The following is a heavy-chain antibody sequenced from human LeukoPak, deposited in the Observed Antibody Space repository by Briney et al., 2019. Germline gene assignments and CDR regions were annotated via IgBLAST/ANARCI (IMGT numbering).Heavy chain of an antibody. CDR3: ARVSNGDYAVDWFDP. CDR1: GYTFTGYY. V-gene: IGHV1-2*02. CDR2: INPNSGGT. D-gene: IGHD4-17*01. J-gene: IGHJ5*02. Sequence: ASVKVSCKASGYTFTGYYMHWVRQAPGQGLEWMGWINPNSGGTNYAQKFRGRVTMTRDTSISTAYMELSRLRSDDTAVYYCARVSNGDYAVDWFDPWGQGTLVTVSS.